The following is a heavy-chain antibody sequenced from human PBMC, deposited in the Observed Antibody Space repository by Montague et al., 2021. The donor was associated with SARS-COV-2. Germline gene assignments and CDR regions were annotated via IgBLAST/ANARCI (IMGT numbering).Heavy chain of an antibody. J-gene: IGHJ6*02. V-gene: IGHV4-59*01. CDR3: ARLLRSCSNGVCRTYYYYAMDV. D-gene: IGHD2-8*01. Sequence: SETLSLTCTVSGGSISGYYWSWIRQSPGKGLEWIGNIYYSGSTKXNPFLESRVTVSVDRSKNQVSLKLSSVTPADTAVYYCARLLRSCSNGVCRTYYYYAMDVWGQGTTVTVSS. CDR1: GGSISGYY. CDR2: IYYSGST.